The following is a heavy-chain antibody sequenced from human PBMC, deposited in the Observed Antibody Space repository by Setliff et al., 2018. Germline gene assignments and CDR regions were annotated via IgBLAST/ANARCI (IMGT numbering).Heavy chain of an antibody. CDR1: GGSISSGVYY. CDR3: ARTGTYRYFDY. Sequence: PSETLSLTCTVSGGSISSGVYYWGWIRQPPGKGLEWIGRIYHGGKTYYNTSLESRLTISVDTSKNQFSLKLRSVTAADTAVYYCARTGTYRYFDYWVQGTLVTVSS. D-gene: IGHD1-1*01. V-gene: IGHV4-39*01. J-gene: IGHJ4*02. CDR2: IYHGGKT.